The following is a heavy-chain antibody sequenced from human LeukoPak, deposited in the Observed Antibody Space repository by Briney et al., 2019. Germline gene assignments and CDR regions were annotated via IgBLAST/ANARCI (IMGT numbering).Heavy chain of an antibody. D-gene: IGHD3-10*01. Sequence: ASVKVSCKASGYTFTSYYIHWLRQAPGQGLEWMGWINPNTGGTNYPQKFQGRVTMTTDTSVSTAHVALSGLIADDTAVFYCARDDGRSNYGAYDYWGQGTLVTVSS. J-gene: IGHJ4*02. CDR1: GYTFTSYY. V-gene: IGHV1-2*02. CDR2: INPNTGGT. CDR3: ARDDGRSNYGAYDY.